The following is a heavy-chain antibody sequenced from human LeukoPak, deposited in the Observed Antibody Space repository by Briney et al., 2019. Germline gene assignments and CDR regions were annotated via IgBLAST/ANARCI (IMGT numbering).Heavy chain of an antibody. CDR2: ISGGSGTT. CDR3: AKFYDILTGYFDY. V-gene: IGHV3-23*01. Sequence: GGSLRLSCAASGFTFSSYAMSWVRQSPGKGLEWVSGISGGSGTTYYAFYADSVKGRVTVSRDNSKNTLYLQMNSLRAEDTAEYYCAKFYDILTGYFDYWGQGTLVTVSS. J-gene: IGHJ4*02. CDR1: GFTFSSYA. D-gene: IGHD3-9*01.